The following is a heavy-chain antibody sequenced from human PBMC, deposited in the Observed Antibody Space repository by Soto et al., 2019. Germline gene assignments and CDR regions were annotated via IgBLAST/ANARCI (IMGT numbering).Heavy chain of an antibody. Sequence: QVQLVQSGAEVKKPGSSVKVSCKASGGTFSSYTISWVRQAPGQGLEWMGRIIPILGIANYAQKFQGRVTITADKSTSTAYMELSSLRSEDTAVYYCARLPYYDSSGYYFDYWGQGTLVTVSS. CDR1: GGTFSSYT. D-gene: IGHD3-22*01. J-gene: IGHJ4*02. V-gene: IGHV1-69*02. CDR3: ARLPYYDSSGYYFDY. CDR2: IIPILGIA.